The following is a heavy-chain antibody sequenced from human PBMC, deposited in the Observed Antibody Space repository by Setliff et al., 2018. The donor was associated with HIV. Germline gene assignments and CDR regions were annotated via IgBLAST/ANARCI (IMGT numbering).Heavy chain of an antibody. CDR3: ARLRRGEQWLVRGWYDP. CDR2: ICYSGSN. D-gene: IGHD6-19*01. V-gene: IGHV4-39*01. CDR1: SGSISSSSYC. J-gene: IGHJ5*02. Sequence: SETLSLTCTVSSGSISSSSYCWGWIRQPPGKGLEWSGSICYSGSNYYNPSLKSIVTISVDTSKNQFSLKLSSVTAADTAVYYCARLRRGEQWLVRGWYDPWGQGTLVTISS.